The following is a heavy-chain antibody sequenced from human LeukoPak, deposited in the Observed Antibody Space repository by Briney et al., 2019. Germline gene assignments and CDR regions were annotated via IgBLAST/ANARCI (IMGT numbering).Heavy chain of an antibody. Sequence: SETLSLTCTVSGGSISSYYWSWIRQPPGKGLEWIGYIYYSGSTNYNPSLKSRVTISVDTSKNQFSLKLSSVTAADTAVYYCARDTGGGYCSSTSCSRSRLDPWGQGTLVTVSS. J-gene: IGHJ5*02. CDR2: IYYSGST. CDR1: GGSISSYY. CDR3: ARDTGGGYCSSTSCSRSRLDP. D-gene: IGHD2-2*01. V-gene: IGHV4-59*12.